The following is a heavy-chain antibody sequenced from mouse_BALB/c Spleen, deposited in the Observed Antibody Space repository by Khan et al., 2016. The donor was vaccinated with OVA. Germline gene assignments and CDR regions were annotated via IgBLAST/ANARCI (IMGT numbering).Heavy chain of an antibody. V-gene: IGHV2-9*02. CDR2: IWAGGST. D-gene: IGHD2-13*01. J-gene: IGHJ1*01. Sequence: QVQLKQSGPGLVAPSQSLSITCTVSGFSLISHGVHWVRQPPGKGLEWLGVIWAGGSTNYHSALMSRMRITKDNSQSQVFLKSNSLHSDDTAMYYFARNYGDSVEYFDVWGAGTTVTVSS. CDR1: GFSLISHG. CDR3: ARNYGDSVEYFDV.